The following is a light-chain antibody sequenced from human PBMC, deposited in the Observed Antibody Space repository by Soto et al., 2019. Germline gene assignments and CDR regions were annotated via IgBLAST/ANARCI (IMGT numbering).Light chain of an antibody. CDR1: VLAKKY. Sequence: SYELTQPSSVSVSPGQTARITCSGDVLAKKYARWFQQKPGQAPVLVIYKDSERPSGIPERFSGSSSGTTVTLTISGAQLEDEADYYCYSAADNNAVFGGGNQAHRP. V-gene: IGLV3-27*01. CDR3: YSAADNNAV. CDR2: KDS. J-gene: IGLJ2*01.